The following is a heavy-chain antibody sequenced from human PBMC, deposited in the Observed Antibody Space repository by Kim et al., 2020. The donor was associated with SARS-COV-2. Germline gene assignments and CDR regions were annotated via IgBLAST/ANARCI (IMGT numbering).Heavy chain of an antibody. CDR2: ISRDSSKI. D-gene: IGHD3-16*01. CDR3: ASAGGFTSHWFDY. Sequence: GGSLRLSCASSGFSFSSYDMNWVRQAPGKGLEWVSFISRDSSKIYYADSVRGRFTSSRDNAQKSLYLQMNSLRDEDTAVYYCASAGGFTSHWFDYWGHGT. V-gene: IGHV3-48*02. J-gene: IGHJ4*01. CDR1: GFSFSSYD.